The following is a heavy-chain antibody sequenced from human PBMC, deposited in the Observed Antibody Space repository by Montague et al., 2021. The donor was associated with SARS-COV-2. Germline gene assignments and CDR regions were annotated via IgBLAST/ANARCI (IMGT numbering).Heavy chain of an antibody. Sequence: SLRLSCAASGFTFSSYAMHWVRQAPGKGLEWVAVISYDGSNKYYADSVXGRFTISRDNSENTLYLQMNSLRAEDTAVYYCAGTQAIGYCSGGSCYDYYGMDVWGQGTTVTVSS. CDR3: AGTQAIGYCSGGSCYDYYGMDV. V-gene: IGHV3-30-3*01. CDR2: ISYDGSNK. CDR1: GFTFSSYA. D-gene: IGHD2-15*01. J-gene: IGHJ6*02.